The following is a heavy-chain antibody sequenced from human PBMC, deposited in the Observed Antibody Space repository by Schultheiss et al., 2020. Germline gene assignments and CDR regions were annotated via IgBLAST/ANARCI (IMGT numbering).Heavy chain of an antibody. V-gene: IGHV1-8*02. CDR2: MNPNSGNT. D-gene: IGHD4-17*01. Sequence: ASVKVSCKASGFTFTSSAVQWVRQARGQRLEWMGWMNPNSGNTGYAQKFQGRVTMTEDTSTDTAYMELSSLRSEDTAVYYCATDTVTSSGMDVWGQGTTVTLSS. CDR3: ATDTVTSSGMDV. CDR1: GFTFTSSA. J-gene: IGHJ6*02.